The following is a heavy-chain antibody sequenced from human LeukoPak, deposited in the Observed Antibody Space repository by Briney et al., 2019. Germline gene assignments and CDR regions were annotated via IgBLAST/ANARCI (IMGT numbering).Heavy chain of an antibody. D-gene: IGHD2-2*01. CDR2: IRNKADSYAT. CDR3: SRQTDSCHDY. J-gene: IGHJ4*02. CDR1: GFTFSDSH. V-gene: IGHV3-73*01. Sequence: PGGSLRLSCEASGFTFSDSHMHWVRQASGKGLEWVGHIRNKADSYATAYDASVKDRFTISRDDSKNTAYLYMNSLKTEDTAVYYCSRQTDSCHDYWGQGILVTVSS.